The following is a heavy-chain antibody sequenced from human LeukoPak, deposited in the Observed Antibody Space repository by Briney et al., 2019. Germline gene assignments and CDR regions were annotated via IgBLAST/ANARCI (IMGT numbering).Heavy chain of an antibody. CDR2: IIPIFGTA. Sequence: GASVKVSCKASGYTFTSYYMHWVRQAPGQGLEWMGGIIPIFGTANYAQKFQGRVTITADESTSTAYMELSSLRSEDTAVYYCARDLQQNDAFDIWGQGTMVTVSS. CDR3: ARDLQQNDAFDI. CDR1: GYTFTSYY. J-gene: IGHJ3*02. V-gene: IGHV1-69*13.